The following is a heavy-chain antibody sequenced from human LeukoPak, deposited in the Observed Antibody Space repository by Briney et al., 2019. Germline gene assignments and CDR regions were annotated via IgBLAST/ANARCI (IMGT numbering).Heavy chain of an antibody. CDR3: ARDIGYYDSSGSGYNWFDP. V-gene: IGHV3-48*03. D-gene: IGHD3-22*01. CDR2: ISSSGCTI. Sequence: GGTLRLSCAASGFTFSSYEMNWVRQAPGKGLEWVSYISSSGCTIYYADSVKGRFTISRDNAKNSLYLQMNSLRAEDTAVYYCARDIGYYDSSGSGYNWFDPWGQGTLVTVSS. CDR1: GFTFSSYE. J-gene: IGHJ5*02.